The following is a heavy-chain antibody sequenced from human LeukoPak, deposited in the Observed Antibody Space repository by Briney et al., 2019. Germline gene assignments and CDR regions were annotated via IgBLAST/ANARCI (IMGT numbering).Heavy chain of an antibody. CDR2: IIPIFGTT. J-gene: IGHJ6*03. Sequence: GASVKVSCKASGGTFSSYAISWVRQAPGQGLEWMGGIIPIFGTTNYAQKFQGRVTIIADESTSTVYMELSSLRSEDTAVYYCARDRGYSYAKKSSEYYYMDVWGKGTTVTISS. D-gene: IGHD5-18*01. V-gene: IGHV1-69*13. CDR1: GGTFSSYA. CDR3: ARDRGYSYAKKSSEYYYMDV.